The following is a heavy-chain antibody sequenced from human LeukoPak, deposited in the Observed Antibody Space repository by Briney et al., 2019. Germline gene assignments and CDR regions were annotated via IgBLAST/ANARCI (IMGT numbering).Heavy chain of an antibody. Sequence: GGSLRLSCVSSGFIFTNYWMHWIRHVRGKGPVWVGCIDKEGSAAFYAESVKGRFTISRDNVKSTVYLQMNSLTAEDTAVYHCARGGYSGSYYRFDWGQGTLVTVSS. V-gene: IGHV3-74*01. CDR3: ARGGYSGSYYRFD. CDR1: GFIFTNYW. D-gene: IGHD1-26*01. J-gene: IGHJ4*02. CDR2: IDKEGSAA.